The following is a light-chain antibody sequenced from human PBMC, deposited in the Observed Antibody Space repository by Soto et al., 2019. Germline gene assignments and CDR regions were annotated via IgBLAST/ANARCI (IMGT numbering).Light chain of an antibody. Sequence: EIVMTQSPATQSVSPGERATLSCRASQSVSSYLAWYQQKPGQAPRLLIYDASNRATGIPARFSGSGSGTDFTLTISSLEPEDFAVYYCQQRSNWPPAFGQGTRLEIK. CDR3: QQRSNWPPA. V-gene: IGKV3-11*01. CDR2: DAS. CDR1: QSVSSY. J-gene: IGKJ5*01.